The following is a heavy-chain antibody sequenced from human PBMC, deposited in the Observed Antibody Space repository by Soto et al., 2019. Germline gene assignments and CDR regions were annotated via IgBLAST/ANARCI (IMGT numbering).Heavy chain of an antibody. CDR1: GYTFSSYY. D-gene: IGHD5-12*01. CDR3: ARDESAVAKGYYYYYDLDV. Sequence: ASVKVSCKASGYTFSSYYMHRVRQAPAQGLEWMGIINPSGGSKSYEPKFQGRVTMIRDTSTSTGYMELSSLRSEDTGVYYCARDESAVAKGYYYYYDLDVWGKGTTVTVSS. CDR2: INPSGGSK. J-gene: IGHJ6*03. V-gene: IGHV1-46*03.